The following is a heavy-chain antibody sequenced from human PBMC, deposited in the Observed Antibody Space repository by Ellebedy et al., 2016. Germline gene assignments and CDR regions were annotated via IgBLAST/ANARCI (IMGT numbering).Heavy chain of an antibody. V-gene: IGHV3-9*01. CDR2: ISWNSGSI. Sequence: SLKISCAASGFTFDDYAMHWVRQAPGKGLEWVSGISWNSGSIGYADSVKGRFTISRDNSKNTLYLQMNSLRAEDTAVYYCARDRVWFGDDYYYGMDVWGQGTTVTVSS. D-gene: IGHD3-10*01. J-gene: IGHJ6*02. CDR1: GFTFDDYA. CDR3: ARDRVWFGDDYYYGMDV.